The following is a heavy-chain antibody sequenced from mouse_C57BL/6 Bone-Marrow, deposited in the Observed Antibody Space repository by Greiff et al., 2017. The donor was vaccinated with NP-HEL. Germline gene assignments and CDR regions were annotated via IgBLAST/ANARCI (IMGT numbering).Heavy chain of an antibody. D-gene: IGHD4-1*01. CDR3: ALTNWPVYFDY. CDR2: IDPSDSET. J-gene: IGHJ2*01. V-gene: IGHV1-52*01. Sequence: VQLQQSGAELVRPGSSVKLSCKASGYTFTSYWMHWVKQRPIQGLEWIGNIDPSDSETHYNQKFKDKATLTVDKSSSTAYMQLSSLISEDSAVYYCALTNWPVYFDYWGQGTTLTVSS. CDR1: GYTFTSYW.